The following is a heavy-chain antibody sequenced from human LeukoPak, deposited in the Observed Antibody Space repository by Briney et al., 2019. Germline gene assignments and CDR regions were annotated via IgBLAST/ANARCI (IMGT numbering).Heavy chain of an antibody. CDR1: GFTFSSYW. J-gene: IGHJ3*02. CDR3: ARGIVVVPAAPDAFDI. Sequence: PGGSLRLSCAASGFTFSSYWMSWVRQAPGKGLEWVANIKQDGSEKYYVDSVKGRFTISRDNAKNSLYLQMNSLRAEDTAVYYCARGIVVVPAAPDAFDIWGQGTMVTVSS. D-gene: IGHD2-2*01. V-gene: IGHV3-7*01. CDR2: IKQDGSEK.